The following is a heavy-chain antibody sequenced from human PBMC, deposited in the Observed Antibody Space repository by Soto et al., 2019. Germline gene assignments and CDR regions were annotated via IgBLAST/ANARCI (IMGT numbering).Heavy chain of an antibody. CDR3: ARDKRIALVRGVTAVYGMGV. Sequence: QVQLVQSGAEVKKPGASVKVSCKASGYNFTSYGISWVRQAPGQGLEWMGWISAYNGHTNYPQKLQGRVTMTTDTSTSTDHMGRSSLRSDDTAVYYWARDKRIALVRGVTAVYGMGVLGQGTTVNVSS. V-gene: IGHV1-18*01. D-gene: IGHD3-10*01. CDR2: ISAYNGHT. CDR1: GYNFTSYG. J-gene: IGHJ6*02.